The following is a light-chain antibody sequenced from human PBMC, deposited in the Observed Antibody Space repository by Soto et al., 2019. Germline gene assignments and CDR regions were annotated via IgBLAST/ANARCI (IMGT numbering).Light chain of an antibody. V-gene: IGLV2-14*01. CDR2: GVH. CDR3: TASSANRVYL. CDR1: SNDIGTYDY. Sequence: QSVVTHPISVSGSPGQSITISCTGNSNDIGTYDYVCWYQQHPGKAPRLLIHGVHNRSPGISGRFSASKSGLTASLTISGLQAEDEADYYCTASSANRVYLFGPGTKVTVL. J-gene: IGLJ1*01.